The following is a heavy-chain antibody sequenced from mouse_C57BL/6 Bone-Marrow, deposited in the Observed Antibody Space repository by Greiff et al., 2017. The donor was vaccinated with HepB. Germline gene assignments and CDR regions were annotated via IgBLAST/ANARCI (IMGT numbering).Heavy chain of an antibody. CDR3: AREGIYLGFAY. Sequence: QVQLKQSGAELARPGASVKLSCKASGYTFTSYGISWVKQRTGQGLEWIGEIYPRSGNTYYNEKFKGKATLTADKSSSTAYMELRSLTSEDSAVYFCAREGIYLGFAYWGQGTLVTVSA. V-gene: IGHV1-81*01. CDR1: GYTFTSYG. D-gene: IGHD5-5*01. J-gene: IGHJ3*01. CDR2: IYPRSGNT.